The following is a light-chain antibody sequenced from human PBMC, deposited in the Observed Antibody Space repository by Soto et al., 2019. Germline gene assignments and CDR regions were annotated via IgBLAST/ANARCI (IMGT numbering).Light chain of an antibody. CDR3: SSYTSSSCYV. V-gene: IGLV1-51*01. CDR1: SSNIGGNS. Sequence: QSAMTQPPSVSAAPGQKVTISCSGSSSNIGGNSVSWYQQLPGTAPKLLIYDDDKRPSGIPDRFSGSKSGTSATLGITGFQTGDEADYYCSSYTSSSCYVFGTGTKLTVL. J-gene: IGLJ1*01. CDR2: DDD.